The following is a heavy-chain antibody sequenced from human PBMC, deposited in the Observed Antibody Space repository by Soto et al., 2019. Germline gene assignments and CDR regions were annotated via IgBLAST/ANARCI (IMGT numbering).Heavy chain of an antibody. V-gene: IGHV3-30-3*01. Sequence: PGGSLRLSCAASGFTFSSYAMHWVRQAPGKGLEWVAVISYDGSNKYYADSVKGRFTISRDNSKNTLYLQMNSLRAEDTAVYYCARAVGNGDYTRFLEWFHAAVSYYYGMDVWGQGTTVTVSS. D-gene: IGHD3-3*01. CDR2: ISYDGSNK. J-gene: IGHJ6*02. CDR3: ARAVGNGDYTRFLEWFHAAVSYYYGMDV. CDR1: GFTFSSYA.